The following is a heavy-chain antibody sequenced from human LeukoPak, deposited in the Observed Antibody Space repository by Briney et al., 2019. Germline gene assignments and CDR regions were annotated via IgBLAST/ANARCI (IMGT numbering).Heavy chain of an antibody. D-gene: IGHD6-13*01. CDR3: ARVGSEVGWYSSSWYWFDP. Sequence: ASVKVSCKASGYTFTSYDINWVRQATGQGLEWMGWMNPNSGNTGYAQKFQGRVTMTRNTSIRTAYMELSNLKSEEKAVYYCARVGSEVGWYSSSWYWFDPWSQGTLVTVSS. CDR1: GYTFTSYD. J-gene: IGHJ5*02. V-gene: IGHV1-8*01. CDR2: MNPNSGNT.